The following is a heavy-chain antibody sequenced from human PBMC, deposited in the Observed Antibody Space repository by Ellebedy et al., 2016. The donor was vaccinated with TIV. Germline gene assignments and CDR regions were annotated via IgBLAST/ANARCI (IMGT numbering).Heavy chain of an antibody. V-gene: IGHV3-33*01. D-gene: IGHD3-9*01. CDR3: AREQSPYYEILTGSFDY. J-gene: IGHJ4*02. CDR2: IWYDGFNN. CDR1: GFSFSTYG. Sequence: GESLKISCAASGFSFSTYGMHWVRQAPGQGLAWVAVIWYDGFNNDYADSVKGRFTISRDNSKSTLYLEMKSLRVEDTAVYYCAREQSPYYEILTGSFDYWGQGALVTVSS.